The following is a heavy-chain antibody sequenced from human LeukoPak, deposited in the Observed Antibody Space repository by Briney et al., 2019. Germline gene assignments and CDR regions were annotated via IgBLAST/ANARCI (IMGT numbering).Heavy chain of an antibody. CDR2: IHYSGSS. CDR1: GDPITSSRYY. D-gene: IGHD3-10*01. V-gene: IGHV4-39*01. CDR3: ARLSPYLGSGSSAFPDDF. J-gene: IGHJ4*02. Sequence: SETLSLTCTVSGDPITSSRYYWGWIPRPPGKGLEWMGSIHYSGSSYYNPSLTRRVTMSVDTSKDQFSLRLSSVTAADTAVYYCARLSPYLGSGSSAFPDDFWGQGTLVTVSS.